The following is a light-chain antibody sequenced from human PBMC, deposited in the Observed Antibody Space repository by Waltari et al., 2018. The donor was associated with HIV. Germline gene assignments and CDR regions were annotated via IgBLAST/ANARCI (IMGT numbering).Light chain of an antibody. V-gene: IGLV2-23*02. CDR3: CSYASSGTFVV. CDR2: EVD. Sequence: QSALTQPASVSGSPGQSITISCTGITTDVSSSNLVSWYQHHPGKAPKLMIFEVDKRPSGVSNRFVGSKSGNTASLTISWLQAEDEADYYCCSYASSGTFVVFGGGTNLTVL. CDR1: TTDVSSSNL. J-gene: IGLJ2*01.